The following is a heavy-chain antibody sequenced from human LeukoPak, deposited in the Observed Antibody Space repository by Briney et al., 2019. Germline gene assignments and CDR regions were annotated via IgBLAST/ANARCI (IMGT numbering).Heavy chain of an antibody. J-gene: IGHJ4*02. CDR3: ARDRGYCIDC. V-gene: IGHV3-74*01. Sequence: GGSLRLSCAASGFTFSSYWMHWIRQAPGNGLVWVSHISGDGSRTSYADSVKGRFTISRDNAKNTLYLQMNSLRDEDTAVYYCARDRGYCIDCWGQGTLVTVSS. D-gene: IGHD2-15*01. CDR1: GFTFSSYW. CDR2: ISGDGSRT.